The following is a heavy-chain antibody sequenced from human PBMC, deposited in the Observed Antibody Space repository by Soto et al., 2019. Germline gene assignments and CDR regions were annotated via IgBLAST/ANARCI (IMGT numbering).Heavy chain of an antibody. CDR3: ARSYCSGGSCYSWYFDL. D-gene: IGHD2-15*01. CDR1: GGSISSSSYY. Sequence: SETLSLTCTVSGGSISSSSYYWGWIRQPPGKGLEWIGSIYYSGSTYYNPSLKRRLTISVDTSKNQFSLKLSSVPAADTAVYYCARSYCSGGSCYSWYFDLWGRGTLVTVSS. J-gene: IGHJ2*01. V-gene: IGHV4-39*01. CDR2: IYYSGST.